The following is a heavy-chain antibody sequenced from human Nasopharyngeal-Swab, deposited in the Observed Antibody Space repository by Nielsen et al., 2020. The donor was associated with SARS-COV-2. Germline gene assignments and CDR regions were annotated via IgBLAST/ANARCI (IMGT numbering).Heavy chain of an antibody. CDR3: ARGFDPYLSNFLSGYGYYYYYGMDV. Sequence: SVKVSCKASGGTFSSYAISWVRQAPGQGLEWMGGIIPIFGTANYAQKFQGRVTITADESTSTAYMELSSLRSEDTAVYYCARGFDPYLSNFLSGYGYYYYYGMDVWGQGTTVTVSS. CDR1: GGTFSSYA. CDR2: IIPIFGTA. V-gene: IGHV1-69*13. D-gene: IGHD3-3*01. J-gene: IGHJ6*02.